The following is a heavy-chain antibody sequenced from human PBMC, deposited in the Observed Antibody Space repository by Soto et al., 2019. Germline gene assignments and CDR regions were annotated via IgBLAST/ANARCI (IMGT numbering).Heavy chain of an antibody. V-gene: IGHV3-33*01. CDR3: AREHPHPSYCSSTSCYGDYFDY. CDR2: IWYDGSNK. J-gene: IGHJ4*02. Sequence: QVQLVESGGGVVQPGRSLRLSCAASGFSFSSYGMHWVRQAPGKGLEWVAVIWYDGSNKYYADSVKGRFTISRDNSKNTLYLQMNSLRAEDTAVYYCAREHPHPSYCSSTSCYGDYFDYWGQGTLVTVSS. D-gene: IGHD2-2*01. CDR1: GFSFSSYG.